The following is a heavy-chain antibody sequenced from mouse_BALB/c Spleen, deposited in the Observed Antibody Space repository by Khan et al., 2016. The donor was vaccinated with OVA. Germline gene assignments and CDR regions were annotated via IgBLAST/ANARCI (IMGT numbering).Heavy chain of an antibody. CDR1: GFTFSNYA. CDR2: ISSGGNT. CDR3: ARDYWFTY. J-gene: IGHJ3*01. V-gene: IGHV5-6-5*01. Sequence: EVQLVESGGGLVQPGGSLKLSCEGSGFTFSNYAMSWVRQTPERRLEWVASISSGGNTYYSVSVKGRFTISRDNARNFLYLQMSSLRAEDTAMYYCARDYWFTYWGQVTLVTVSA.